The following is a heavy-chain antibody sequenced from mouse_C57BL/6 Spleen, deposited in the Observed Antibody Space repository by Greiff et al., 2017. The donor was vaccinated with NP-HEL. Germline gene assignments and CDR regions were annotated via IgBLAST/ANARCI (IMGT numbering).Heavy chain of an antibody. CDR1: GFTFSSYG. Sequence: EVQVVESGGDLVKPGGSLKLSCAASGFTFSSYGMSWVRQTPDKRLEWVATISSGGSYTYYPDSVKGRFTISRDNAKNTLYLQMSSLKSEDTAMYYCASQGDYDYSNYYAMDYWGQGTSVTVSS. V-gene: IGHV5-6*01. J-gene: IGHJ4*01. D-gene: IGHD2-5*01. CDR3: ASQGDYDYSNYYAMDY. CDR2: ISSGGSYT.